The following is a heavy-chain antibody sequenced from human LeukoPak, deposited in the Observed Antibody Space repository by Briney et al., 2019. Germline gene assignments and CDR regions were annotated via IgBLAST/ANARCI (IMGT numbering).Heavy chain of an antibody. CDR1: GGSISRYY. J-gene: IGHJ6*04. D-gene: IGHD5-18*01. CDR3: ARVEGSYGYDYYYGLDV. CDR2: IYYSGST. V-gene: IGHV4-59*01. Sequence: SETLSLTCTVSGGSISRYYWSWIRQPPGKGLEWIGYIYYSGSTNYNPSLKSRVTISVDTSKNQFSLKLSSVTAADPGVYYCARVEGSYGYDYYYGLDVWGKGTTVTVSS.